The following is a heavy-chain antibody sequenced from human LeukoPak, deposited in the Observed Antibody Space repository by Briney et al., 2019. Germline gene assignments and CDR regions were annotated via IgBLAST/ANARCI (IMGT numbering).Heavy chain of an antibody. CDR2: IIPIFGTA. Sequence: SVKVSCKASGGTFSSYAISWVRQAPGQGLEWMGGIIPIFGTANYAQKFQGRVTITTDESTSTAYMELSSLRSEDTAVYYCARGRGDTYYDYVWGSYPDDYWGQGTLVTVSS. J-gene: IGHJ4*02. CDR3: ARGRGDTYYDYVWGSYPDDY. D-gene: IGHD3-16*02. V-gene: IGHV1-69*05. CDR1: GGTFSSYA.